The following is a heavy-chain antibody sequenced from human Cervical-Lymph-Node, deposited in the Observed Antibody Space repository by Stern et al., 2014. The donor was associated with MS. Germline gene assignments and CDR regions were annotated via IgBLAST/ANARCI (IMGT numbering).Heavy chain of an antibody. Sequence: VQLVESGAEVKEPGASVKVSCKASGFTFTNYAMHWVRQAPGQRLEWMGWINAANGNTKYSQNFQGRVTITRDSSATTAYMELRSLTFEDTAMYFCARTSSWCFDRWGQGTLVTVSS. J-gene: IGHJ4*02. CDR2: INAANGNT. CDR3: ARTSSWCFDR. V-gene: IGHV1-3*01. D-gene: IGHD6-13*01. CDR1: GFTFTNYA.